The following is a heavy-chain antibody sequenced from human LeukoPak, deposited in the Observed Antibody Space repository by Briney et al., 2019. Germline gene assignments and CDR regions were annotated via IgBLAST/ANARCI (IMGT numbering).Heavy chain of an antibody. D-gene: IGHD3-10*01. CDR2: ISWNSGNI. J-gene: IGHJ4*02. CDR1: GFTFDDYA. Sequence: PGRSLRLSCAASGFTFDDYAMHWVRQAPGKGLEWVSGISWNSGNIGYADSVKGRFTISRDNAKESLYLQMNSLRAEDTALYYCAKDEYDGSGNYYNYLAYRGQGTLVTVSS. CDR3: AKDEYDGSGNYYNYLAY. V-gene: IGHV3-9*01.